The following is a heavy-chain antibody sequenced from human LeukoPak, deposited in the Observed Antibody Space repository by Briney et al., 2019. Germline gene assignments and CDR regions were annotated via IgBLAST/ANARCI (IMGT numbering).Heavy chain of an antibody. Sequence: ASVKVSCKASGYTFTSYGISWVRQAPGQGLEWMGWISAYNGNTNYAQKFQGRVTMTTDTSTTTAYMELRSLRSDDTAVYYSARDAYFDGSEDYYYYYYMDVWGKGTTVTISS. CDR2: ISAYNGNT. J-gene: IGHJ6*03. CDR3: ARDAYFDGSEDYYYYYYMDV. D-gene: IGHD3-9*01. V-gene: IGHV1-18*01. CDR1: GYTFTSYG.